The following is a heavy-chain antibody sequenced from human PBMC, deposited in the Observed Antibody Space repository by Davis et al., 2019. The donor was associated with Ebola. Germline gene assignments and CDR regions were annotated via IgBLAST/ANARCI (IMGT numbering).Heavy chain of an antibody. CDR3: AREDVYLEAFDY. CDR1: GFTFNNYW. CDR2: IDTDGVTT. D-gene: IGHD5-24*01. J-gene: IGHJ4*02. Sequence: GESLKISCAASGFTFNNYWMHWVRQGPGKGLVWISRIDTDGVTTTYADSVKGRFTVYRDNARKTVYLQMNSLRADDTAVYYCAREDVYLEAFDYWGRGALVTVSS. V-gene: IGHV3-74*01.